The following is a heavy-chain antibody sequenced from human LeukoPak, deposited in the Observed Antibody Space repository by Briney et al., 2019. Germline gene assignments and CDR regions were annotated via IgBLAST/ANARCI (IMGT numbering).Heavy chain of an antibody. CDR2: TYNSGST. D-gene: IGHD3-9*01. CDR1: GGSIRTSY. CDR3: ARASPGAIFYYGMDI. Sequence: SETLSLTCTVSGGSIRTSYWSWIRQPPGKGLEWIGCTYNSGSTRYNPSLESRVTISEDTSKNQFSLKMTSVTAADTAVYYCARASPGAIFYYGMDIWGQGTTVTVSS. J-gene: IGHJ6*02. V-gene: IGHV4-59*01.